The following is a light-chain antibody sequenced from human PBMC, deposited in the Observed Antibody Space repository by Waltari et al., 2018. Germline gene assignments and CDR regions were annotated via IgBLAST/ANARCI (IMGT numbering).Light chain of an antibody. CDR2: KAS. Sequence: DIQMTQSPSTLSASVGDRVTITCRARQSISSWLAWYQQKPGKAPKLLIYKASSLESGVPSRVSGSGSGTEVTLTCSSLQPDDFATYYCQQYHSYWTFGQGTKVEIK. J-gene: IGKJ1*01. V-gene: IGKV1-5*03. CDR3: QQYHSYWT. CDR1: QSISSW.